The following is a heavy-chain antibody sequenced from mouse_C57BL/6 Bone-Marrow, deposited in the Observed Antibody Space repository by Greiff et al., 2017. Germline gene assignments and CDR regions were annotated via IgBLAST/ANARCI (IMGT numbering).Heavy chain of an antibody. CDR2: IYPGSGST. CDR1: GYTFTSYW. V-gene: IGHV1-55*01. J-gene: IGHJ2*01. Sequence: QVQLQQPGAELVKPGASVKMSCKASGYTFTSYWITWVKQRPGQGLEWIGDIYPGSGSTNYNQKFKGKATLTVDASSSTAYMQLSSLTSEDSAVYYCARVLFATEVDVGYWGQGTTLTVSS. D-gene: IGHD1-1*01. CDR3: ARVLFATEVDVGY.